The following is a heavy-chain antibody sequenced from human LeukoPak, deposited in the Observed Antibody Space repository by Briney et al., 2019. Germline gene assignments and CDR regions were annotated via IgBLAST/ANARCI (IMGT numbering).Heavy chain of an antibody. V-gene: IGHV1-2*02. J-gene: IGHJ6*03. D-gene: IGHD2-15*01. Sequence: ASVKVSCKAPGYTFTGYYMHWVRQAPGQGLEWMGWINPNSGGTNYAQKFQGRVTMTRDTSISTAYMELSRLRSDDTAVYYCARGKDCSGGSCYTSVHYMDVWGKGTTVTVTS. CDR1: GYTFTGYY. CDR3: ARGKDCSGGSCYTSVHYMDV. CDR2: INPNSGGT.